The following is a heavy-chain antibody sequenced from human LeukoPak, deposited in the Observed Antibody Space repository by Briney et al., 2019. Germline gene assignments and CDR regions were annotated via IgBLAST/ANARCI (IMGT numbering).Heavy chain of an antibody. CDR2: ISWNSGSI. V-gene: IGHV3-9*01. Sequence: GRSLRLSCAASGFTFDDYAMHWVRQAPGKGLEWVSGISWNSGSIGYADSVKGRFTISRDNAKNSLYLQMNSLRAEDTALYYCAKDLGGSWTRYYFDYWGQGTLVTVSS. CDR1: GFTFDDYA. CDR3: AKDLGGSWTRYYFDY. J-gene: IGHJ4*02. D-gene: IGHD2-15*01.